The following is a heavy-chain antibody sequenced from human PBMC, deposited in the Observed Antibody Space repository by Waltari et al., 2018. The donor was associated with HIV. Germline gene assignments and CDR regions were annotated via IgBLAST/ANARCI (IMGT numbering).Heavy chain of an antibody. CDR3: ASGLYDYVWGSRYYYGMDV. Sequence: QVQLQQWGAGLLKPSETLSLTSTVYGGSFRGYYWSWIRQHPGKGLEWIGEINHSGSTNYNPSLKSRVTISVDTSKNQFSLKLSSVTAADTAVYYCASGLYDYVWGSRYYYGMDVWGQGTTVTVSS. J-gene: IGHJ6*02. CDR2: INHSGST. V-gene: IGHV4-34*01. D-gene: IGHD3-16*01. CDR1: GGSFRGYY.